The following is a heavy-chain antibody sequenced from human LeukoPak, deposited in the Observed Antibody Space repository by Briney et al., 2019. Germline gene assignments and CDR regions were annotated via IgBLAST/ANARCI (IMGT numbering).Heavy chain of an antibody. J-gene: IGHJ3*02. D-gene: IGHD3-22*01. CDR3: TTGSPDYYDSSGYSAFDI. V-gene: IGHV3-30*02. CDR1: GFTFSSYG. CDR2: IRYDGSNK. Sequence: GGSLRLSCAASGFTFSSYGMHWVRQAPGKGLEWVAFIRYDGSNKYYADSVKGRFTISRDNSKNTLYLQMNSLRAEDTAVYYCTTGSPDYYDSSGYSAFDIWGQGTMVTVSS.